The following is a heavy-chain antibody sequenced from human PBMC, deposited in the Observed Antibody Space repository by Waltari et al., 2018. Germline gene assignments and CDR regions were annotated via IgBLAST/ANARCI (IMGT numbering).Heavy chain of an antibody. CDR2: IWYDGSNK. J-gene: IGHJ4*02. Sequence: QVQLVESGGGVVQPGRSLRLSCAASGFTFSSYGMHWVRQAPGKGLEWVAVIWYDGSNKYYADSVKGRFTISRDNSKNTLYLQMNSLRAEDTAMYYCAKIAAAGGNYDYWGQGTLVTVSS. CDR1: GFTFSSYG. CDR3: AKIAAAGGNYDY. D-gene: IGHD6-13*01. V-gene: IGHV3-30*18.